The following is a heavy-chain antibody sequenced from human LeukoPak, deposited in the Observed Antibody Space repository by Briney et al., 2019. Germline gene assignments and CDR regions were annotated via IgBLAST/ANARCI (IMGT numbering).Heavy chain of an antibody. Sequence: PGGSLRLSCAASGFTFSGYWMSWVRQAPGKGLEWVANIKQDGSEKYYVDSVKGRFTISRDNAKNSLYLQMNSLRAEDTAVYYCARGRYDFWSGPPSGFDYWGQGTLVTVSS. J-gene: IGHJ4*02. V-gene: IGHV3-7*04. CDR1: GFTFSGYW. CDR2: IKQDGSEK. D-gene: IGHD3-3*01. CDR3: ARGRYDFWSGPPSGFDY.